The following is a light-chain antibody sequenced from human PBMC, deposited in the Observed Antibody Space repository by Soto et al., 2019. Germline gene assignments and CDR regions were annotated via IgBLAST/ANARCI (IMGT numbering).Light chain of an antibody. CDR1: SSDVGAYNY. CDR3: CSYTTSSTYV. V-gene: IGLV2-14*01. CDR2: DVS. Sequence: QSVLTQPASVSGSPGQSITISCTGTSSDVGAYNYVSWFQQHPGKAPKLMIYDVSNRPSGVSNRFSGSKSGNTASLTISGLQAEDEADYYCCSYTTSSTYVXGIGTKVTVL. J-gene: IGLJ1*01.